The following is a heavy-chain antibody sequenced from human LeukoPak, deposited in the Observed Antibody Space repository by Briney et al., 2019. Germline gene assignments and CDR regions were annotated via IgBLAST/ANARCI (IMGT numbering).Heavy chain of an antibody. CDR1: GGSISSYY. D-gene: IGHD3-22*01. V-gene: IGHV4-59*01. CDR3: VESSGYLYFDS. J-gene: IGHJ4*02. CDR2: IYYSGST. Sequence: SETLSLTCTVSGGSISSYYWSWIRQPPGKGLEWIGYIYYSGSTNYNPSLKSRVTISVDTSKNQFSLKLSSVTAADTAVYYCVESSGYLYFDSWGQGTLVTVSS.